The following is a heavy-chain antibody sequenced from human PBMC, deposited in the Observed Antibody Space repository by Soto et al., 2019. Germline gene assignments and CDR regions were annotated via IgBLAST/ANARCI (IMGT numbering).Heavy chain of an antibody. V-gene: IGHV3-30*03. Sequence: QVQLVESGGGVVQPGRSLRLSCAASGFTFSSYGMHWVRQAPGKGLEWVAVISYDGSNKYYADSVKGRFTISRDNSKNTLYLQMNSLRAEDTAVYYCARDRPPDSSLDWGQGTLVTVSS. CDR1: GFTFSSYG. CDR2: ISYDGSNK. CDR3: ARDRPPDSSLD. D-gene: IGHD6-13*01. J-gene: IGHJ4*02.